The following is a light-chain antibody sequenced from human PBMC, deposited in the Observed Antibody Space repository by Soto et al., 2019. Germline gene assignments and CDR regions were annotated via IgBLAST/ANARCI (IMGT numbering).Light chain of an antibody. Sequence: QSALTQPPSVSGAPGQRVTISCTGSSSNIGTGYDVHWYQQLPGTAPKLLIYGNSNRPSGVPDRFSGSKSGTSASLAITGLQAEDEADYYSQSYDSNLSFVFGGGTKVTVL. CDR1: SSNIGTGYD. CDR3: QSYDSNLSFV. V-gene: IGLV1-40*01. CDR2: GNS. J-gene: IGLJ2*01.